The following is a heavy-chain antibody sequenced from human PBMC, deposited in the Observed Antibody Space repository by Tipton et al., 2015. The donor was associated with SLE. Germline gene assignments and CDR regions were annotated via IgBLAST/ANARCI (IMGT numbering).Heavy chain of an antibody. Sequence: TLSLTCTVSGVSITSDYWSWVRQPPGKGLEWIGYITSSGSTYYNPSLKSRVTIPLDTSKNQLSLKLTSLTNADTAFYYCARETIKVTGSRFDYWGQGLLVTVSS. J-gene: IGHJ4*02. CDR3: ARETIKVTGSRFDY. D-gene: IGHD3-9*01. CDR2: ITSSGST. CDR1: GVSITSDY. V-gene: IGHV4-59*01.